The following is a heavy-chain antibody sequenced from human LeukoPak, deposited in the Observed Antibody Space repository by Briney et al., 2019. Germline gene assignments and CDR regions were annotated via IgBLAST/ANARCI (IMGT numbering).Heavy chain of an antibody. Sequence: ASVKVSCKASGYTFTSYYMHWVRQAPGQGLEWMGIINPSGGSTSYAQKFQGRVTMTRDTSTSTVHMELSSLRSEDTAVYYCAKYSSSTDGPDYWGQGTLVTVSS. CDR2: INPSGGST. J-gene: IGHJ4*02. CDR1: GYTFTSYY. V-gene: IGHV1-46*01. CDR3: AKYSSSTDGPDY. D-gene: IGHD6-6*01.